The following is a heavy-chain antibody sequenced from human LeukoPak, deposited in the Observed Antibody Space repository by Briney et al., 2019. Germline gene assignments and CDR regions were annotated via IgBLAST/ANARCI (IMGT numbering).Heavy chain of an antibody. Sequence: ASVKVSCKASGYTFTSYGISWVRQAPGQGLEWMGWISAYNGNTNYAQKLQGRVTMTTDTSTSTAYMELRSLRSDDTAVYYCARGSHGSSSLYKYYYYYGMDVWGQGTTVTVSS. D-gene: IGHD6-6*01. J-gene: IGHJ6*02. CDR3: ARGSHGSSSLYKYYYYYGMDV. CDR2: ISAYNGNT. V-gene: IGHV1-18*01. CDR1: GYTFTSYG.